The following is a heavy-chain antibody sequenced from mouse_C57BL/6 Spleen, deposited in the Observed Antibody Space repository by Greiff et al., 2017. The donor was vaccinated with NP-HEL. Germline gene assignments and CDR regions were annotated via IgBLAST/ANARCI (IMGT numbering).Heavy chain of an antibody. D-gene: IGHD2-3*01. CDR1: GYTFTDYY. V-gene: IGHV1-26*01. CDR3: ARGGLSYDGYYGAMDY. CDR2: INPNNGGT. Sequence: VQPQQSGPELVKPGASVKISCKASGYTFTDYYMNWVKQSHGKSLEWIGDINPNNGGTSYNQKFKGKATLTVDKSSSTAYMELRSLTSEDSAVYDCARGGLSYDGYYGAMDYWGQGTSVTVSS. J-gene: IGHJ4*01.